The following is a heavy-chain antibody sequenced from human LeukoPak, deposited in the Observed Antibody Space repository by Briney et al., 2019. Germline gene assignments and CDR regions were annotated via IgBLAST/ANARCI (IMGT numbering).Heavy chain of an antibody. CDR2: IIGSSGST. D-gene: IGHD5-12*01. CDR3: AKGAYDYIEIAYFDY. V-gene: IGHV3-23*01. Sequence: GGSLRLSCVASGLSFDNYAMNWVRQAPGKGLEWVSLIIGSSGSTFYADSVKGRFTISRDKSKNTLYLQMNSLRAEDTAVYYCAKGAYDYIEIAYFDYWGQGSLVTVSS. J-gene: IGHJ4*02. CDR1: GLSFDNYA.